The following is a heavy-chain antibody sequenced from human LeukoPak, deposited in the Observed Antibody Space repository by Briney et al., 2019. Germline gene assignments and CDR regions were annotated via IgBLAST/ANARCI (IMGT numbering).Heavy chain of an antibody. CDR3: AKVPRYCSGGSCYSGIFDY. Sequence: GGSLRLSCAASGFTFDDYAMHWVRHAPGKGLVWVSLISGDGGSTYYADSVKGRFTISRDNSKNSLYLQMNSLRTEDTALYYCAKVPRYCSGGSCYSGIFDYWGQGTLVTVSS. V-gene: IGHV3-43*02. J-gene: IGHJ4*02. CDR2: ISGDGGST. D-gene: IGHD2-15*01. CDR1: GFTFDDYA.